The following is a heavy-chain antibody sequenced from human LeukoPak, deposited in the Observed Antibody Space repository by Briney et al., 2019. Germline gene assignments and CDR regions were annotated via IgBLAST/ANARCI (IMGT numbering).Heavy chain of an antibody. CDR1: GFIFSSYE. CDR3: AKGWTFDVVVVAATIDY. J-gene: IGHJ4*02. CDR2: ISGSGSTI. Sequence: PGGSLRLSRAASGFIFSSYEMNWVRQAPGKGLEWVSYISGSGSTIYHADSVKGRFTISRDNAKNSLYLQMNSLRAEDTAVYYCAKGWTFDVVVVAATIDYWGQGTLVTVSS. V-gene: IGHV3-48*03. D-gene: IGHD2-15*01.